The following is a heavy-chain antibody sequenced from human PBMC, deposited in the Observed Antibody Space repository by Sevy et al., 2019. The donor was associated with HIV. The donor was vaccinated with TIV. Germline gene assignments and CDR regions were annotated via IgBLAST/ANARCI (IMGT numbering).Heavy chain of an antibody. CDR1: GFTFSSYA. J-gene: IGHJ6*02. V-gene: IGHV3-30-3*01. CDR3: ARDARVNQDYYYYGMDV. D-gene: IGHD5-18*01. Sequence: GGSLRLSCAASGFTFSSYAMHWVRQAPGKGLEWVAVISYDGSNKYYAHSEKGRFTISRDNSKNTLYLQMNSLRAEDTAVYYCARDARVNQDYYYYGMDVWGQGTTVTVSS. CDR2: ISYDGSNK.